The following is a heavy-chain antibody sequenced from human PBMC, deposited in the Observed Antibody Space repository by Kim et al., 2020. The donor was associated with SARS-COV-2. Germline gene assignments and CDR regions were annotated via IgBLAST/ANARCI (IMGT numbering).Heavy chain of an antibody. J-gene: IGHJ4*02. Sequence: SETLSLTCTASGGSISSGSYYWSWIRQPAGKGLEWIGRIYTSGSTNYNPSLKSRVTISVDTSKNQFSLKLSSVTAAETAVYYCARSRYSSSCDYWGQGTLVTVSS. CDR1: GGSISSGSYY. CDR2: IYTSGST. V-gene: IGHV4-61*02. CDR3: ARSRYSSSCDY. D-gene: IGHD6-13*01.